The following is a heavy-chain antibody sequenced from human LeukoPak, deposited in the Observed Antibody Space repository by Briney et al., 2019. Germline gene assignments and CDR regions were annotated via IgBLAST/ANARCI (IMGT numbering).Heavy chain of an antibody. CDR2: ISPYNGNT. D-gene: IGHD6-19*01. CDR1: GYTFTTYG. Sequence: ASVKVSCKASGYTFTTYGISWVRQAPGQGLEWMGWISPYNGNTNYAQKHQGRLTMTTDTSTSTAYMELRSLRSDDTAVYYCARDLTGAVAGTFDYWGQGTLVTVSS. J-gene: IGHJ4*02. V-gene: IGHV1-18*01. CDR3: ARDLTGAVAGTFDY.